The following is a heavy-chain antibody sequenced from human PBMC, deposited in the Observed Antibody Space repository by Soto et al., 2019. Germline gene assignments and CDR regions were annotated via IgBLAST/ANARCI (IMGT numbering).Heavy chain of an antibody. V-gene: IGHV3-48*01. D-gene: IGHD6-13*01. CDR3: ARDRAAGGY. CDR2: ITSSGDSI. J-gene: IGHJ4*02. CDR1: GFRFSDYS. Sequence: EVQLLESGGGLVHPGGSLRLSCAASGFRFSDYSMNWVRQAPGKGLEWVSYITSSGDSIYYADSVKGRFTVSRDNAKNSLFLQMNTLRVEDTALYYCARDRAAGGYWGQGTLVTVSS.